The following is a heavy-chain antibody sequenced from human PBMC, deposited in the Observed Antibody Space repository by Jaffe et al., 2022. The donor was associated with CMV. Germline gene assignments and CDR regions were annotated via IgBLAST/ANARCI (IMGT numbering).Heavy chain of an antibody. V-gene: IGHV5-51*01. D-gene: IGHD3-10*01. CDR2: IYPGDSDT. CDR3: ARHGPYYYGSGSLFGDYYYYYMDV. J-gene: IGHJ6*03. CDR1: GYSFTSYW. Sequence: EVQLVQSGAEVKKPGESLKISCKGSGYSFTSYWIGWVRQMPGKGLEWMGIIYPGDSDTRYSPSFQGQVTISADKSISTAYLQWSSLKASDTAMYYCARHGPYYYGSGSLFGDYYYYYMDVWGKGTTVTVSS.